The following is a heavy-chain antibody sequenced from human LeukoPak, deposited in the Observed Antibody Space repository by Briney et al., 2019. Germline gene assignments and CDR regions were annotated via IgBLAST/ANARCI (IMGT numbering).Heavy chain of an antibody. CDR3: VKEHLWFTSNPY. CDR2: ISSTGGNT. J-gene: IGHJ4*02. Sequence: QPGGCLRLSCAASGFTFSSYAMNWVRQAPGKGLEWVSFISSTGGNTDYADSVKGRFTISRDNSKNTLYLQMSSLRVEDTAVYYCVKEHLWFTSNPYWGQGTLVTVSS. CDR1: GFTFSSYA. V-gene: IGHV3-23*01. D-gene: IGHD3-3*02.